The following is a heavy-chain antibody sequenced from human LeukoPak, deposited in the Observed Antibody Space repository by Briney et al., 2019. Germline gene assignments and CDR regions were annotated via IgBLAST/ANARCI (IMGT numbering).Heavy chain of an antibody. V-gene: IGHV4-34*01. CDR3: ARLPDIVVVPAAPDAFDI. CDR2: INHSGST. J-gene: IGHJ3*02. CDR1: GGSFSGYY. D-gene: IGHD2-2*01. Sequence: SETLSLTCAVYGGSFSGYYWSWIRQPPGKGLEWIGEINHSGSTNYNPSLKSRGTISVDTSKNQFSLKLSSVTAADTAVYYCARLPDIVVVPAAPDAFDIWGQGTMVTVSS.